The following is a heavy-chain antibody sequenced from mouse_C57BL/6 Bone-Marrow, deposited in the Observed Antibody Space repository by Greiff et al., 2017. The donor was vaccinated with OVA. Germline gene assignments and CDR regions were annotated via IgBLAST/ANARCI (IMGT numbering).Heavy chain of an antibody. Sequence: VQLQQSGPELVKPGASVKISCKASGYTFTDYYMNWVKQSHGKSLEWIGDINPNNGGTSYNQKFKGKATLTVDKSSSTAYMELRSLTSEDSAVXYCARVPYWGQGTLVTVSA. CDR1: GYTFTDYY. V-gene: IGHV1-26*01. CDR3: ARVPY. J-gene: IGHJ3*01. CDR2: INPNNGGT.